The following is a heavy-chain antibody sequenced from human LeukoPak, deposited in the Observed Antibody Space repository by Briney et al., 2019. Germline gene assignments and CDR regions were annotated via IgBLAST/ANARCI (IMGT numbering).Heavy chain of an antibody. J-gene: IGHJ2*01. CDR3: ARDGQTTVVTPSWYFDL. V-gene: IGHV3-64*01. CDR1: GFTFSSYA. CDR2: ISSNGGST. D-gene: IGHD4-23*01. Sequence: GGSLRLSCAASGFTFSSYAMHWVRQAPGKGLEYVSAISSNGGSTYYANSVKGRFTISRDNSKNPLYLQMGSLRAEDMAVYYCARDGQTTVVTPSWYFDLWGRGTLVTVSS.